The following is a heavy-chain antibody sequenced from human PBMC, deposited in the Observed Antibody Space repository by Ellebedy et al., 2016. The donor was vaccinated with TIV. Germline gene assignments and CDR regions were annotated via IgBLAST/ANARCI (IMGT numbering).Heavy chain of an antibody. V-gene: IGHV3-30*01. D-gene: IGHD3-9*01. CDR2: ISYDGSNK. Sequence: PGGSLRLSCAASGFTFSSYAMHWVRQAPGKGLEWVAVISYDGSNKYYADSVKGRFTISRDNSKNTLYLQMNSLRAEDTAVYYCAREALRYFDWLLHAAFDIWGQGTMVTVSS. CDR1: GFTFSSYA. J-gene: IGHJ3*02. CDR3: AREALRYFDWLLHAAFDI.